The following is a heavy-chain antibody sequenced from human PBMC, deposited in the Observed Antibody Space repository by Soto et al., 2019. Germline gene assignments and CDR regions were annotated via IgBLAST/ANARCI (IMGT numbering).Heavy chain of an antibody. CDR3: AKDILFGETSYYYGMDV. CDR1: GFTFDDYA. Sequence: EVQLVESGGGLVQPGRSLRLSCGASGFTFDDYAMHWVRQAPGKGLEWVSGISWNSARIDYADSVKGRFTVSRDNAKNSLYLQMNSLRAEDTALYFCAKDILFGETSYYYGMDVWGQGTTVIVSS. V-gene: IGHV3-9*01. CDR2: ISWNSARI. D-gene: IGHD3-10*01. J-gene: IGHJ6*02.